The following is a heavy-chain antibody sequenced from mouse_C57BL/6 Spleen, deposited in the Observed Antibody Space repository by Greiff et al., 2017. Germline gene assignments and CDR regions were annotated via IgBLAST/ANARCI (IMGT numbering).Heavy chain of an antibody. CDR3: ARRNYKLYFDY. V-gene: IGHV1-61*01. CDR2: IYPSDSET. Sequence: QVQLQQPGAELVRPGSSVKLSCKASGYTFTSYWMDWVKQRPGQGLEWIGNIYPSDSETHYNQKFKDKATLTVDKSSSTAYMQLSSLTSEDSAVYYCARRNYKLYFDYWGQGTTLTVSS. J-gene: IGHJ2*01. CDR1: GYTFTSYW. D-gene: IGHD2-12*01.